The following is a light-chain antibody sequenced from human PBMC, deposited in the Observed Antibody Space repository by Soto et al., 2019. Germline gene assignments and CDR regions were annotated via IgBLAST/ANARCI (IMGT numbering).Light chain of an antibody. Sequence: EIVVTQSPGTLSLSPGERATLSCRASQSVSTSHLAWYQQKPGQAPRLLIYGASNRATGIPDRFSGSGSGTDFTLTISRLEPEDFAVYYCQLYDSSPTWTFGQGTKVDIK. CDR1: QSVSTSH. V-gene: IGKV3-20*01. J-gene: IGKJ1*01. CDR3: QLYDSSPTWT. CDR2: GAS.